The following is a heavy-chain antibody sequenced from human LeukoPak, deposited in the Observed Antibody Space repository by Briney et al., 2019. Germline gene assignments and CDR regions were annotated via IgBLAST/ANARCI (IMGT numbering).Heavy chain of an antibody. CDR3: AKDTSYDILTGSFDY. V-gene: IGHV3-9*01. D-gene: IGHD3-9*01. J-gene: IGHJ4*02. CDR2: ISWNSGRI. Sequence: GGSLRLSCAASGLTFEDYAMHWVRQAPGKGLEWVSGISWNSGRIGYADSVKGRFTISRDNAKNSLYLQMNSLRAEDTAFYYCAKDTSYDILTGSFDYWGQGTLVTVSS. CDR1: GLTFEDYA.